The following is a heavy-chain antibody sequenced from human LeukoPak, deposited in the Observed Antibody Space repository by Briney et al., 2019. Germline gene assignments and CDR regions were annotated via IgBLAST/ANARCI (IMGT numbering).Heavy chain of an antibody. V-gene: IGHV3-15*01. Sequence: GGSLRLSCVASGFIFSNAWMYWVRQVPGKGLEWVGHIRRKTDGGTTDYAAPVKGRFTISRDDSKNTVYLQMNSLKTEDTAVYYCNTLRSGSYLEPKYFYGRDVWGQGTTVTVSS. CDR3: NTLRSGSYLEPKYFYGRDV. J-gene: IGHJ6*02. D-gene: IGHD1-26*01. CDR2: IRRKTDGGTT. CDR1: GFIFSNAW.